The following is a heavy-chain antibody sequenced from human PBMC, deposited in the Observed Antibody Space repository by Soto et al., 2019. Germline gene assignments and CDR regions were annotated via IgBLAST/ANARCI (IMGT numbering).Heavy chain of an antibody. J-gene: IGHJ4*02. V-gene: IGHV4-39*01. CDR1: FGSISSYY. D-gene: IGHD2-15*01. Sequence: TLSHTCPFSFGSISSYYWCLILQPPGKGLELIGSIYYSGSTYYNPSLKSRVTMSVDTSKNQFSLKLSSVTAADTAVYYCARHTPAISISDHWGQGTLVTVPQ. CDR2: IYYSGST. CDR3: ARHTPAISISDH.